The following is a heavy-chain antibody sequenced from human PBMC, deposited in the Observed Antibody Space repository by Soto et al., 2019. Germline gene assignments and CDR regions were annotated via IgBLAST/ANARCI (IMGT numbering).Heavy chain of an antibody. D-gene: IGHD2-2*01. Sequence: ASVKVSCKASGGTFSSYAISWVRQAPGQGLEWMGGIIPIFGTANYAQKFQGRVTITADESTSTACMELRSLRSDDTAVYYCARDPGELGYCISTSCPPYYYYGMDVWGQGTTVTVSS. J-gene: IGHJ6*02. V-gene: IGHV1-69*13. CDR1: GGTFSSYA. CDR2: IIPIFGTA. CDR3: ARDPGELGYCISTSCPPYYYYGMDV.